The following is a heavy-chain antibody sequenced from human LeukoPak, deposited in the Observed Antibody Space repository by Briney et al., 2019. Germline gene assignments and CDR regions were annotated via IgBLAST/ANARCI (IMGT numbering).Heavy chain of an antibody. Sequence: SETLSLTRTVSGGSISSSSYYWGWIRQPPGKGLEWIGSIYYSGSTYYNPSLKSRVTISVDTSKNQFSLKLSSVTAADTAVYYCARDGEGYSYGHGPYYYYMDVWGKGTTVTVSS. CDR3: ARDGEGYSYGHGPYYYYMDV. D-gene: IGHD5-18*01. J-gene: IGHJ6*03. CDR1: GGSISSSSYY. CDR2: IYYSGST. V-gene: IGHV4-39*07.